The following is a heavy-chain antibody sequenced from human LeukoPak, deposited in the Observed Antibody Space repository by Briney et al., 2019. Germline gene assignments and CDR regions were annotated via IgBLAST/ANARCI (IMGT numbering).Heavy chain of an antibody. V-gene: IGHV4-30-4*01. CDR2: IYYSGST. CDR1: GGSLSSGDYY. D-gene: IGHD3-16*01. Sequence: SQTLSLTCTVSGGSLSSGDYYWRWLRPPPGTGLEWVGYIYYSGSTYYNPSLKSRVTISVDTSKNQFSLKLSSVTAADTAVYYCARALTFGGVIAYWGQGTLVTVSS. J-gene: IGHJ4*02. CDR3: ARALTFGGVIAY.